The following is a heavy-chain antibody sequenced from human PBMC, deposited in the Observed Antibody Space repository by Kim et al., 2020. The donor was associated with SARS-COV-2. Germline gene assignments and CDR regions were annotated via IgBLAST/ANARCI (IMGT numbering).Heavy chain of an antibody. D-gene: IGHD3-10*01. Sequence: ASVKVSCKASGYTFTSYYMHWVRQAPGQGLEWMGIINPSGGSTSYAQKFRGRVTMTRDTSTSTVYMELSSLRSEDTAVYYCARGPAVNSMVRGVIAYWGQGTPVTVSS. J-gene: IGHJ4*02. CDR1: GYTFTSYY. CDR3: ARGPAVNSMVRGVIAY. V-gene: IGHV1-46*01. CDR2: INPSGGST.